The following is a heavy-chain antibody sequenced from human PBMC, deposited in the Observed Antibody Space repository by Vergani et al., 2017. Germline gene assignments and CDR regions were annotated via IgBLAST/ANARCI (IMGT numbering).Heavy chain of an antibody. Sequence: QVQLQESGPGVVKPSQTLSLTCAVSGGSISSGDHCWTWIRQRPGKGLEWIGYIFYSGSTYYNPSLKSRVTISVDTSKNQFSLKLSSVTAADTAVYYCARQSGSYYDFDYWGQGTLVTVSS. V-gene: IGHV4-30-4*08. J-gene: IGHJ4*02. CDR3: ARQSGSYYDFDY. CDR1: GGSISSGDHC. D-gene: IGHD1-26*01. CDR2: IFYSGST.